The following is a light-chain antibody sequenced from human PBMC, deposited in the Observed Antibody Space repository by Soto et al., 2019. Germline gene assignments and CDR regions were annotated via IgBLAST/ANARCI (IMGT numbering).Light chain of an antibody. Sequence: QLVLTQPPSASGTPGQRVTISSSGSSSNIGTNNVNWYQQLPGTAPKLLIYNNNQRPSGVPDRFSGSKSATSASLAISGLQSEDEADYYCAVWDDGLNGWVFGGGTKLTVL. CDR1: SSNIGTNN. J-gene: IGLJ3*02. CDR3: AVWDDGLNGWV. CDR2: NNN. V-gene: IGLV1-44*01.